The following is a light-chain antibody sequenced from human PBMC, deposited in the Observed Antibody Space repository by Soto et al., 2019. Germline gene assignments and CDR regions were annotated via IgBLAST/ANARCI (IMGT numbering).Light chain of an antibody. V-gene: IGKV1-5*03. Sequence: DIQMTQAPSTLSASVGDRVTITCRASQSINSWLAWYQQKPGKAPKLLIYKASSLESGVPSRFSGSGSGTEFTLTLSSLQSDDFAADYCQQYNTYVTFGGGTKVQIK. CDR2: KAS. CDR3: QQYNTYVT. J-gene: IGKJ4*01. CDR1: QSINSW.